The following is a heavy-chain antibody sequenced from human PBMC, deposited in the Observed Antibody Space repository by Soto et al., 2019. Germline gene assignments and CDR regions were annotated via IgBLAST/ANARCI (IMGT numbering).Heavy chain of an antibody. CDR2: IYWNDDK. V-gene: IGHV2-5*01. CDR3: ARETYYYDSSGPLVSYNWCEP. Sequence: SGPTLVNPTPTLTLTCIFSGFSLRTSGVGVGWIRQPPGKALEWLGFIYWNDDKRYSPSLKSRLTITKYTSKNQLVLTMTNMDPVDTATYYCARETYYYDSSGPLVSYNWCEPWGQVTLVTVSS. J-gene: IGHJ5*02. D-gene: IGHD3-22*01. CDR1: GFSLRTSGVG.